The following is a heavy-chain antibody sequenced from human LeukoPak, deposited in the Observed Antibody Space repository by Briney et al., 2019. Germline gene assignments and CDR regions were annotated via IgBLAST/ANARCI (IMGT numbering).Heavy chain of an antibody. V-gene: IGHV3-30*03. CDR2: ISYDESNK. CDR1: GFTFSSYG. CDR3: AREWGVTNAFDY. Sequence: GRSLRLSCAASGFTFSSYGMHWVRQAPGKGLEWVAVISYDESNKYYADSVKGRFTISRDNSKNTLYLQMNSLRAEDTAVYYCAREWGVTNAFDYWGQGTLVTVSS. J-gene: IGHJ4*02. D-gene: IGHD4-17*01.